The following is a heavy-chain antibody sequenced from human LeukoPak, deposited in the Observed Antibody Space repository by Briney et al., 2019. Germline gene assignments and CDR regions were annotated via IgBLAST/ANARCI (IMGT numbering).Heavy chain of an antibody. D-gene: IGHD1-26*01. CDR3: ARASDEWELGDPDY. Sequence: ASVKVSCKVSGYTLTELSMHWVRQAPGKGLEWMGGFDPEDGETIYAQKFQGRVTMTRDTSTSTVYMELSSLRSEDTAVYYCARASDEWELGDPDYWGRGTLVTVSS. CDR1: GYTLTELS. J-gene: IGHJ4*02. CDR2: FDPEDGET. V-gene: IGHV1-24*01.